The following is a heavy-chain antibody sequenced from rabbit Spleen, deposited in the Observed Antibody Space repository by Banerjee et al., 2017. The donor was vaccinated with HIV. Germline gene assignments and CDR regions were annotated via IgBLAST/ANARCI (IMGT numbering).Heavy chain of an antibody. CDR2: IYAGGSGDT. D-gene: IGHD4-1*01. J-gene: IGHJ4*01. Sequence: QEHLEESGGGLVNPEGSLTLTCTASGFSFNSRYYMCWVRQAPGKGLEWIACIYAGGSGDTYYASWAKGRFTIAKTSSTTVTLQMTSLTAADTATYFCARETSSGWGVVSFYFNLWGPGTLVTVS. V-gene: IGHV1S45*01. CDR1: GFSFNSRYY. CDR3: ARETSSGWGVVSFYFNL.